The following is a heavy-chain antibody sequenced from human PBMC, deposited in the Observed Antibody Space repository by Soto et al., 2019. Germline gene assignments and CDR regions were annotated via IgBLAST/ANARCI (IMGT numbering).Heavy chain of an antibody. J-gene: IGHJ6*03. V-gene: IGHV4-59*08. Sequence: PSETLSLTCTVSGGSISGYYWSYIRQPPGKGLEWIGEIYHSGSTKYNPSLKSRVTISVDTSKNQFSLKLSSVTAADTAVYYCARHGYCSGGSCYPSHYYYMDVWGKGTTVTVSS. D-gene: IGHD2-15*01. CDR1: GGSISGYY. CDR3: ARHGYCSGGSCYPSHYYYMDV. CDR2: IYHSGST.